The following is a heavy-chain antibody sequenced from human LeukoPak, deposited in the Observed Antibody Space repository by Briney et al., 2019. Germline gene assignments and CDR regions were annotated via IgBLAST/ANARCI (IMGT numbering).Heavy chain of an antibody. CDR2: ISAYSGNT. D-gene: IGHD1-26*01. V-gene: IGHV1-18*01. CDR1: GYTFTSYG. CDR3: ARDQYSGSYYTYYYYYMDV. Sequence: ASVKVSCKASGYTFTSYGISWVRQAPGQGLEWMGWISAYSGNTNYAQKLQGRVTMTTDTSTSTAYMELRSLRSDDTAVYYCARDQYSGSYYTYYYYYMDVWGKGTTVTVSS. J-gene: IGHJ6*03.